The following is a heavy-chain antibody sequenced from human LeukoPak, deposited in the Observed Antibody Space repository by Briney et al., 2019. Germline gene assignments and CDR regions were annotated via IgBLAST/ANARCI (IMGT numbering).Heavy chain of an antibody. J-gene: IGHJ4*01. D-gene: IGHD6-19*01. CDR2: FYSGGDR. Sequence: GGSLRLSCAASGFTFSTNYMSWVRQAPGKGLEWVSVFYSGGDRYYADSVKGRFTISRDNSKNTVYLQMNSLRPEDTAVYYCARNSVAGTGNYWGHGTLVTVSS. V-gene: IGHV3-53*01. CDR1: GFTFSTNY. CDR3: ARNSVAGTGNY.